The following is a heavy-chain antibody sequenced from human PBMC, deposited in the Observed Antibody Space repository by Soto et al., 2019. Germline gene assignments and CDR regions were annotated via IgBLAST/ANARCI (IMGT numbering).Heavy chain of an antibody. CDR1: GFTFSSYA. CDR3: AKRSRSATFDY. V-gene: IGHV3-23*01. Sequence: GGSLKLSCAASGFTFSSYAMSWVRQAPGKGLEWVSVISGSDDSTYYADSVKGRFTISRDNSKNTLYLQMNSLRAEDTAVYYCAKRSRSATFDYWGQGTLVTVSS. J-gene: IGHJ4*02. D-gene: IGHD6-6*01. CDR2: ISGSDDST.